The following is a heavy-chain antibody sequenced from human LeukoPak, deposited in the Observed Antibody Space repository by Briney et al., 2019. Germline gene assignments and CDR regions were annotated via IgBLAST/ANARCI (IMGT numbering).Heavy chain of an antibody. CDR3: VSFYETY. D-gene: IGHD2/OR15-2a*01. V-gene: IGHV3-74*01. J-gene: IGHJ4*02. CDR2: INSDGSWT. CDR1: GFTFSNYV. Sequence: GGSLRLSCAASGFTFSNYVMSWVRQAPGKGLVWVSHINSDGSWTSYADSVKGRFTISKDNAKNTVYLQMNSLRAEDTAVYYCVSFYETYWGRGTLVTVSS.